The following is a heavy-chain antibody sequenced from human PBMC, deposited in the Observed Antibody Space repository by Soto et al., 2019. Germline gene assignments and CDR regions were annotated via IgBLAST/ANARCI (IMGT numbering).Heavy chain of an antibody. V-gene: IGHV4-39*01. CDR1: DHSISTRSYY. CDR3: ARHDWSRFYGMDV. Sequence: PSETLSLTCTVSDHSISTRSYYWGWFRQSPGKGLEWIGSLHYSGTTYYHPSLKSRVTISVDASRNQFSLRAYSVTAADTAVYYCARHDWSRFYGMDVWGQGTTVTVSS. J-gene: IGHJ6*02. D-gene: IGHD2-2*01. CDR2: LHYSGTT.